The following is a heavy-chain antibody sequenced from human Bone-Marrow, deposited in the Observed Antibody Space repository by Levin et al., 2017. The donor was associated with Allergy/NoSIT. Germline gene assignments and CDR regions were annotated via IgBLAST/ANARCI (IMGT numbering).Heavy chain of an antibody. V-gene: IGHV1-18*01. J-gene: IGHJ6*03. CDR3: ARDHSPFPLVQGISGYYYYLDV. D-gene: IGHD3-10*01. CDR2: ISVYNGDT. Sequence: NPGESLKISCRASGYTFTSFGISWVRQAPGQGLEWMGGISVYNGDTKYAQNFQGRVTMTTDTSTTTAYMELRSLRSDDTAIYYCARDHSPFPLVQGISGYYYYLDVWGKGTTVTVSS. CDR1: GYTFTSFG.